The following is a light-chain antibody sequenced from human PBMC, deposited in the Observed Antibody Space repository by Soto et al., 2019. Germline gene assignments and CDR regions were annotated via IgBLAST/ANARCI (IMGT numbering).Light chain of an antibody. CDR1: QSVSSN. CDR2: GAS. V-gene: IGKV3-15*01. CDR3: QQYNNWPRMYT. J-gene: IGKJ2*01. Sequence: EIVMTQSPATLSVSPGERATLSCRASQSVSSNLAWYQQKPGQAPRLLIYGASTRATGIPARFSGSGSGTEFTLTISSLQSEDFAVYYCQQYNNWPRMYTFGQGTKLELK.